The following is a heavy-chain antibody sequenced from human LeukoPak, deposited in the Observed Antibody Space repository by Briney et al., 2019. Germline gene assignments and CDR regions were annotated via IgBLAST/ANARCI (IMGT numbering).Heavy chain of an antibody. CDR2: VHAGGSP. Sequence: YPGGSLRLSCAASGFTFSSYAMSWVRQAPGEGLEWVAAVHAGGSPYYADSAKGRFTISRDNSRNTLYLQMNVLRAEDTAVYYCARDDSNGYYYIFWGQGTLVTVSS. D-gene: IGHD3-22*01. CDR1: GFTFSSYA. CDR3: ARDDSNGYYYIF. J-gene: IGHJ4*02. V-gene: IGHV3-23*01.